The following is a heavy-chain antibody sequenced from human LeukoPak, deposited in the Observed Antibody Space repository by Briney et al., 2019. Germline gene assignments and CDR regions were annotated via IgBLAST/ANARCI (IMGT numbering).Heavy chain of an antibody. CDR1: GGSISNYY. CDR2: THYSGST. V-gene: IGHV4-59*01. CDR3: ARGNAYNWRFDF. J-gene: IGHJ4*02. Sequence: PSETLSLTCSVSGGSISNYYWNWIRQTPGKGLQWIGYTHYSGSTNYNPSLKSRVSISVDTSKNQFSLKLSSVTAADTALYYCARGNAYNWRFDFWGQGTLVTVSS. D-gene: IGHD1-1*01.